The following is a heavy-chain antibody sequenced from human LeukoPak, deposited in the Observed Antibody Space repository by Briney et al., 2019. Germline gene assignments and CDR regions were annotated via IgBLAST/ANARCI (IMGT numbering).Heavy chain of an antibody. D-gene: IGHD5-18*01. CDR1: SGSISSYY. V-gene: IGHV4-59*01. CDR3: ARALGYSYEI. CDR2: IYYSGST. Sequence: PSETLSLTCTVSSGSISSYYWSWIRQPPGKGPEWIGYIYYSGSTNYNPSLKSRVTISVDTSKNQFSLKLTSVTAADTAVYYCARALGYSYEIWGQGTLVTVSS. J-gene: IGHJ4*02.